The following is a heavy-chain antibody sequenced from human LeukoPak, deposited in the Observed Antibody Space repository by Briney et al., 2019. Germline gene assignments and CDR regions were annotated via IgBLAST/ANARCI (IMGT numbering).Heavy chain of an antibody. D-gene: IGHD4-17*01. CDR1: GGSISSGGYS. J-gene: IGHJ3*02. CDR2: IYHSGST. Sequence: SETLSLTCAVSGGSISSGGYSWSWIRQPPGKGLEWIGYIYHSGSTYYNPSLKSRVTISVDRSKNQSSLKLSSVTAADTAVYYCARSLRGDAFDIWGQGTMVTVSS. CDR3: ARSLRGDAFDI. V-gene: IGHV4-30-2*01.